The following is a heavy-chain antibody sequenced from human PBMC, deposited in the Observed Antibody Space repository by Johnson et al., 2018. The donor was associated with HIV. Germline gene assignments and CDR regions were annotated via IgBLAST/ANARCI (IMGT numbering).Heavy chain of an antibody. Sequence: VLLVESGGGLVKPGGSLRLSCAASGFTFSSYAMHWVRQAPGKGLEWVSVIYSGGSTYYADSVKGRFTISRDNSKNTLYLQMYSLRAEDTAVYYCARYMVRGGDAFDIWGQGTMVTVSS. CDR3: ARYMVRGGDAFDI. D-gene: IGHD3-10*01. J-gene: IGHJ3*02. CDR2: IYSGGST. CDR1: GFTFSSYA. V-gene: IGHV3-66*01.